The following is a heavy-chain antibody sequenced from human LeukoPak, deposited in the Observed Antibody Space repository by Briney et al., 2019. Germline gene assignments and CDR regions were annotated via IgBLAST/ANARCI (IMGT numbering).Heavy chain of an antibody. J-gene: IGHJ4*02. V-gene: IGHV3-30*04. CDR3: ARDREQQLVSSLFDY. Sequence: PGGSLRLSCAASGFTFSSYAMHWVRQAPGKGLEWVAVISYDGSNKYYADSVKGRFTISRDNSKNTLYLQMNSLRAEDTAVYYCARDREQQLVSSLFDYWGQGTLVTVSS. CDR2: ISYDGSNK. D-gene: IGHD6-13*01. CDR1: GFTFSSYA.